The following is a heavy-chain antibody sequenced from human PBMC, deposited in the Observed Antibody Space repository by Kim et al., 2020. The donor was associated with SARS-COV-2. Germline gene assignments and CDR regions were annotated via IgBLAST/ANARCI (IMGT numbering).Heavy chain of an antibody. D-gene: IGHD6-13*01. J-gene: IGHJ4*02. Sequence: NPSLKSRVTISVDTSKNQFSLKLSSVTAADTAVYYCARGRIAAAGTPFDYWGQGTLVTVSS. CDR3: ARGRIAAAGTPFDY. V-gene: IGHV4-34*01.